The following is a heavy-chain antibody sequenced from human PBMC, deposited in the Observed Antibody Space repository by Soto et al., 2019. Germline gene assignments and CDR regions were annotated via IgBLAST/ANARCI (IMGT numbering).Heavy chain of an antibody. V-gene: IGHV4-39*01. D-gene: IGHD1-7*01. J-gene: IGHJ3*02. CDR3: ARRGDELELFVGAFDI. CDR2: IYYSGNT. CDR1: GDSISTSVYY. Sequence: QLQLQESGPGLVKPSETLSLTCTVSGDSISTSVYYWGCIRQPPGKGLEWIGSIYYSGNTYYNPSIKSRITISVDTSKNQFSLKLSSVTAADTALYYCARRGDELELFVGAFDIWGQGTVVTVSS.